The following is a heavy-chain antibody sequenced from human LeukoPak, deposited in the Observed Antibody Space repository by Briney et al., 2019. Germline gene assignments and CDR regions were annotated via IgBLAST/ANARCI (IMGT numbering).Heavy chain of an antibody. CDR3: ARKVSRWLQLAGRFDY. J-gene: IGHJ4*02. D-gene: IGHD5-24*01. CDR2: INHSGST. Sequence: SETLSLTCAVYGGSFSGYYWSWIRQPPGKGLEWIGEINHSGSTNYNPSLKSRVTISVETTKDQSFLMQITVPAADTAVYYCARKVSRWLQLAGRFDYWGQGTLVTVSS. V-gene: IGHV4-34*01. CDR1: GGSFSGYY.